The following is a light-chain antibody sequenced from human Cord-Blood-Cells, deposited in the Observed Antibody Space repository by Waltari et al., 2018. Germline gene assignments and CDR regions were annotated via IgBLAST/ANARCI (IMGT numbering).Light chain of an antibody. V-gene: IGLV2-23*02. CDR2: EVS. Sequence: QSALTQPASVSGSPGQSITISCTGTSSDVGSYNLVSWYQQHPGKAPKLMIYEVSKRPSGVSNRVSGSNSGNTASLTISGLQAEDEADYYCCSYAGSSTWVFGGGTKLTVL. J-gene: IGLJ3*02. CDR3: CSYAGSSTWV. CDR1: SSDVGSYNL.